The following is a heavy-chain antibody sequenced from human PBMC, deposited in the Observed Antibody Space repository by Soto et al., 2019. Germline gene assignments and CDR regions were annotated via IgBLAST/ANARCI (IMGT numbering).Heavy chain of an antibody. Sequence: QVQLVQSGAEVKKPGSSVKVSCKASGGTFSSYAISWVRQAPGQGLEWMGGFIPNFGTANYAQKFQGRVTITADEATSTAYMELSSLRSEDTAVYYCARGGPPLLFGELSPDPFDYWGHGPLVTVSS. CDR1: GGTFSSYA. CDR3: ARGGPPLLFGELSPDPFDY. J-gene: IGHJ4*01. CDR2: FIPNFGTA. V-gene: IGHV1-69*01. D-gene: IGHD3-10*01.